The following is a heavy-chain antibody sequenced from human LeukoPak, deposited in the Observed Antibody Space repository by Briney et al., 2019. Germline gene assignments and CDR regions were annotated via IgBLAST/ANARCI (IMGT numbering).Heavy chain of an antibody. D-gene: IGHD5-18*01. Sequence: KASETLSLTCTVSGGSISTYYWNWIRQPPGKGLEWIGYIYHSGSTNYNPSLQSRVTISVDTSKNQFSLKLSSVTAADTAVYYCARVGGYSYGALGYWGQGTLVTVSS. V-gene: IGHV4-59*01. J-gene: IGHJ4*02. CDR3: ARVGGYSYGALGY. CDR2: IYHSGST. CDR1: GGSISTYY.